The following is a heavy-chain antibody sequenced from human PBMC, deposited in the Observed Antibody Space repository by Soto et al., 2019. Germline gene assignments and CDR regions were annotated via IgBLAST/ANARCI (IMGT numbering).Heavy chain of an antibody. CDR1: DGSITNYY. Sequence: QVQLQESGPGLVKPSETLSLTCTVSDGSITNYYWSWMRQPPGKGLEWIGYIHYSGSTYYNPSLKSRVTISVDTSKNQCSLRLSSVTAADTAVYYCARGWEILDYWGQGTLVTVSS. CDR3: ARGWEILDY. V-gene: IGHV4-59*01. D-gene: IGHD1-26*01. CDR2: IHYSGST. J-gene: IGHJ4*02.